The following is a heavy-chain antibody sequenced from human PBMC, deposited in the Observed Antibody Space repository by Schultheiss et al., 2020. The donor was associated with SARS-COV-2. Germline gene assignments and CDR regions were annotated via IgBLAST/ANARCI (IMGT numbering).Heavy chain of an antibody. CDR3: AKLSVAAAPDY. CDR2: ISGSGGST. Sequence: GGSLRLSCAASGFTFSNAWMNWVRQAPGKGLEWVSAISGSGGSTYYADSVKGRFTISRDNSKNTLYLQMNSLRAEDTAVYYCAKLSVAAAPDYWGQGTLVTVSS. J-gene: IGHJ4*02. CDR1: GFTFSNAW. V-gene: IGHV3-23*01. D-gene: IGHD6-13*01.